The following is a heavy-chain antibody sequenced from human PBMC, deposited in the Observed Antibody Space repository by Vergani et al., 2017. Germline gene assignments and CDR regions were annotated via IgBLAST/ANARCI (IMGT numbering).Heavy chain of an antibody. CDR2: INHSGST. CDR3: ARAVRGVIMLSYYYYYYMDV. D-gene: IGHD3-10*01. J-gene: IGHJ6*03. V-gene: IGHV4-34*01. Sequence: SGGGVVQPGRSLTLTCSASGFGFKNFAMHWVRQAPGKGLEWIGEINHSGSTNYNPSLKSRVTISVDTSKNQFSLKLSSVTAADTAVYYCARAVRGVIMLSYYYYYYMDVWGKGTTVTVSS. CDR1: GFGFKNFA.